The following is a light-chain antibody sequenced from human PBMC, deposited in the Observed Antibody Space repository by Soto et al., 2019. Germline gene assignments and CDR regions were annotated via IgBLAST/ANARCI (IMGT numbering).Light chain of an antibody. CDR3: QQSGSSFYT. CDR1: QSVSSAY. V-gene: IGKV3-20*01. Sequence: EIVLTQSPGTLSLSPGERATLSCRASQSVSSAYLAWYQQIPGQAPRLLIYGASSRATGIPDRFSGSGSGTDFTLTISGLEPDYCAVYYCQQSGSSFYTFGQGTKLEIK. CDR2: GAS. J-gene: IGKJ2*01.